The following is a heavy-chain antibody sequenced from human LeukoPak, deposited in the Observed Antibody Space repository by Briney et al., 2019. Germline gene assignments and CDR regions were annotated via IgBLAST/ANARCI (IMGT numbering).Heavy chain of an antibody. CDR2: ISYDGSNK. CDR1: GFTFSSYA. V-gene: IGHV3-30-3*01. CDR3: ATYSSLNRREFQF. J-gene: IGHJ1*01. D-gene: IGHD3-22*01. Sequence: GGSLRLSCAASGFTFSSYAMHWVRQAPGKGLEWVAVISYDGSNKYYADSVKGRFTISRDNSKNSLYLQMNSLRAEDTAVYYCATYSSLNRREFQFWGQGTLLTVSS.